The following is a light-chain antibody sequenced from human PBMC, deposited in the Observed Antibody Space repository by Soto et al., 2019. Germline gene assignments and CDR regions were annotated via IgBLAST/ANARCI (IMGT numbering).Light chain of an antibody. V-gene: IGLV2-14*01. CDR1: SSDVGGYNY. CDR3: GPYTSSSTHV. J-gene: IGLJ1*01. CDR2: EVS. Sequence: QSVLAQPASVSGSPGQSITISCSGTSSDVGGYNYVSWYQHHPGKAPKVMIYEVSNRPSGVPNRFSGSKSGNTASLTISGLQAENEADYYCGPYTSSSTHVFVTGTKVNVL.